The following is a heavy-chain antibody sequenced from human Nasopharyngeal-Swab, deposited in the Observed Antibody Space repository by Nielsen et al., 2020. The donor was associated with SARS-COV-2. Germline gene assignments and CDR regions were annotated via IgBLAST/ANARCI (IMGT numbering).Heavy chain of an antibody. V-gene: IGHV3-73*01. CDR3: TRLPAETSTFY. Sequence: GGSLRLSCAASGFTFSGSSMHWVRQASGKGLEWVGRIRPKDKNYATVYAASVKDRFTISRDDAKNTTYLQMNSLKTEDTAVYYCTRLPAETSTFYWGQGTLVTVS. CDR2: IRPKDKNYAT. D-gene: IGHD2-2*01. CDR1: GFTFSGSS. J-gene: IGHJ4*02.